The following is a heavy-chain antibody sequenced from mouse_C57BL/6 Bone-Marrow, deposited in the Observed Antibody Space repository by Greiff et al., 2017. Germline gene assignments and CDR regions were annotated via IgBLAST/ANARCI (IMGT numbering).Heavy chain of an antibody. J-gene: IGHJ3*01. V-gene: IGHV1-82*01. CDR2: IYPGDGDT. D-gene: IGHD2-5*01. CDR1: GYAFSSSW. CDR3: AAGHSNFWFAY. Sequence: QVQLQQSGPELVKPGASVKISCKASGYAFSSSWMNWVKQRPGKGLEWIGRIYPGDGDTNYNGKFKGKATLTADKSSSTAYMQLSSLTSEYSAVYFCAAGHSNFWFAYWGQGTLVTVSA.